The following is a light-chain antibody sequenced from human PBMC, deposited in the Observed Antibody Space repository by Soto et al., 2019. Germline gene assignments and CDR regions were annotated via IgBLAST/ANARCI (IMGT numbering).Light chain of an antibody. Sequence: EIELTQSPGTLSLSPGERATLSCRASQTVSNNFLAWYQQKFGQAPRLLIYGASNRATGIPDRFSGSGSGTDFPLTISRLEPEDFAVYHCQQYGSSLLTFGPGTKVDLK. V-gene: IGKV3-20*01. CDR2: GAS. CDR3: QQYGSSLLT. J-gene: IGKJ3*01. CDR1: QTVSNNF.